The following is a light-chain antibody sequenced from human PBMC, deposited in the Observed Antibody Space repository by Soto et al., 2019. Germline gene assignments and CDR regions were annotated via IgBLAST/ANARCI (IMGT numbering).Light chain of an antibody. CDR2: DVS. CDR3: QVWDRSSDHWV. Sequence: SYELTQPPSVSVAPGQPATITCGGSNIGSKSVHWYQQQQVQAPLLVVFDVSDRPSGLPGLFSGSNFGETATLTISGVEAGDEADYYCQVWDRSSDHWVFGGGTKLTVL. CDR1: NIGSKS. V-gene: IGLV3-21*02. J-gene: IGLJ3*02.